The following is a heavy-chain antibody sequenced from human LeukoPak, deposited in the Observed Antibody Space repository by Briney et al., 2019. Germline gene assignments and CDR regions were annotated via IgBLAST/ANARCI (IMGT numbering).Heavy chain of an antibody. CDR1: GFTFSSYS. CDR3: ARDLITISQGYYYYMDV. D-gene: IGHD3-3*01. J-gene: IGHJ6*03. CDR2: VSSSRSTI. Sequence: GGSLRLSCAASGFTFSSYSMNWVRQAPGKGLEWVSCVSSSRSTIKYADSVKGRFTVSRDNAKNSLYLQMNSLRAEDTAVYYCARDLITISQGYYYYMDVWGKGTTVTVSS. V-gene: IGHV3-48*01.